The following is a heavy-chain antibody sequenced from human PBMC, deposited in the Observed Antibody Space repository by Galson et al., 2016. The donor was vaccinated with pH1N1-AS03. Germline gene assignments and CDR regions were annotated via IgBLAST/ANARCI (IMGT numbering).Heavy chain of an antibody. Sequence: SLRLSCAASGFTFSTFAMSWVRRAPGKGLEWVSLIRGTSQITYYADSVKGRFTISKDNSKSTLFLQMNSLRAEDTAIYYCARLSGMVPTEYYFVSWGQGTLVAVSS. J-gene: IGHJ4*02. D-gene: IGHD3-3*01. CDR2: IRGTSQIT. CDR3: ARLSGMVPTEYYFVS. CDR1: GFTFSTFA. V-gene: IGHV3-23*01.